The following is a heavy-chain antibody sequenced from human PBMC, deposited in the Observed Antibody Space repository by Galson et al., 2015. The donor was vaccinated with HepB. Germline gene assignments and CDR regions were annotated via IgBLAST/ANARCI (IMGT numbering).Heavy chain of an antibody. D-gene: IGHD4-17*01. CDR1: GGSISSYY. V-gene: IGHV4-59*12. J-gene: IGHJ4*02. CDR3: ARGDGDYSYYFDY. Sequence: SETLSLTCNVSGGSISSYYWSWIRQPPGKGLEWIGYVYYSGSTNYNPSLKSRVTISVDTSKHRFSLKLRSVTASDTAVYYCARGDGDYSYYFDYWGQGTLVTVSS. CDR2: VYYSGST.